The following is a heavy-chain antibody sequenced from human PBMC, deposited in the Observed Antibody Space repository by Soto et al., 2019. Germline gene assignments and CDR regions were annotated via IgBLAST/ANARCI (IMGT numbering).Heavy chain of an antibody. J-gene: IGHJ4*02. CDR3: ARDRPIYSSSWLRLDC. V-gene: IGHV3-48*02. D-gene: IGHD6-13*01. CDR2: ISSSSSTI. Sequence: PGGSLRLSCVASGFIFSSYSMNWVRQAPGKGLEWVSYISSSSSTIYYADSVKGRFTISRDNAKNSLYLQMNSLRDEDTAVYYCARDRPIYSSSWLRLDCWGQGTLVTVSS. CDR1: GFIFSSYS.